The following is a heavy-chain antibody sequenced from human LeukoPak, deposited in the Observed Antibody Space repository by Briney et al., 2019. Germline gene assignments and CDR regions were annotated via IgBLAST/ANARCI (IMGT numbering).Heavy chain of an antibody. CDR1: GGTFSSYA. V-gene: IGHV1-69*01. D-gene: IGHD2-21*02. CDR2: IIPIFGTA. Sequence: SVKVSCKASGGTFSSYAISWVRQAPGQGLGWMGGIIPIFGTANYAQKFQGRVTITADESKSTAYMELSSLRSEDTAVYYCARGPSAYCGGDCYVFDYWGQGTLVTVSS. J-gene: IGHJ4*02. CDR3: ARGPSAYCGGDCYVFDY.